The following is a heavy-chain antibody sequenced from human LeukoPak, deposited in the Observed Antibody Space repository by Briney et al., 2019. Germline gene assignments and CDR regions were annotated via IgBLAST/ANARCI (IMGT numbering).Heavy chain of an antibody. CDR1: GGSIASSSNY. J-gene: IGHJ3*02. Sequence: SETLSLTCTVSGGSIASSSNYWVWIRQPPGEELEWMGSIYYSGITHYNPSLKSRVTISVDTSKNQFSLNLASVTAADTAVYYCVREVYDAFDIWGQGTMVTVSS. CDR2: IYYSGIT. CDR3: VREVYDAFDI. V-gene: IGHV4-39*07.